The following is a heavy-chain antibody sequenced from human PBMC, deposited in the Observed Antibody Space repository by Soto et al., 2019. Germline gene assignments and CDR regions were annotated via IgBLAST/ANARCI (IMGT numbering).Heavy chain of an antibody. D-gene: IGHD3-9*01. J-gene: IGHJ6*02. CDR3: ASLPYYDILTGYYDYYYGMDV. Sequence: GGSLRLSCAASGFTFSSYSMNWVRQAPGKGLEWVSSISSSSYIYYADSVKGRFTISRDNAKNSLYLQMNSLRAEDTAVYYCASLPYYDILTGYYDYYYGMDVWGQGTTVTVSS. CDR2: ISSSSYI. V-gene: IGHV3-21*01. CDR1: GFTFSSYS.